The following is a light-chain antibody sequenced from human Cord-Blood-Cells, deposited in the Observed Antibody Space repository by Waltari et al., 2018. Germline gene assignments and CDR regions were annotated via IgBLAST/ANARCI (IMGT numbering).Light chain of an antibody. J-gene: IGLJ2*01. CDR2: SNN. V-gene: IGLV1-44*01. CDR1: SSNIGSNT. Sequence: QSVLTQPPSASGTPGQRVTISCSGSSSNIGSNTVNWYQQLPGTAPKLLIYSNNQRPSGVPDRFSGSKSGNTASLTISGLQAEDEADYYCSSYTSSSTLVVFGGGTKLTVL. CDR3: SSYTSSSTLVV.